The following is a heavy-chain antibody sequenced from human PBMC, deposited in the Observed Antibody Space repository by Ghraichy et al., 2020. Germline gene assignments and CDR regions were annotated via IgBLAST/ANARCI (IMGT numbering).Heavy chain of an antibody. CDR3: ARESTLGYCSRTSCYDFDY. V-gene: IGHV3-72*01. CDR1: GFTFSDHY. Sequence: GGSLRLSCAASGFTFSDHYMDWVRQAPGKGLEWVGRARNKANSYTTEYAASVKGRFTISRDDSKNSLDLQMNSLKTEDTAVYYCARESTLGYCSRTSCYDFDYWGQGPLVTVSS. CDR2: ARNKANSYTT. J-gene: IGHJ4*02. D-gene: IGHD2-2*01.